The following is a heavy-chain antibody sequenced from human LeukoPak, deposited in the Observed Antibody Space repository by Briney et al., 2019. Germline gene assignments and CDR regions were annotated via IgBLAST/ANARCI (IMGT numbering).Heavy chain of an antibody. CDR3: AKGVYTWNDERWDAFDI. J-gene: IGHJ3*02. Sequence: GRSLRLSCAASGFTFSSYGMHWVRQAPGKGLEWVAVISYDGSNKYYADSVKGRFTISRDNSKNTLYLQMNSLRAEDMAVYYCAKGVYTWNDERWDAFDIWGQGTMVTVSS. CDR1: GFTFSSYG. V-gene: IGHV3-30*18. D-gene: IGHD1-20*01. CDR2: ISYDGSNK.